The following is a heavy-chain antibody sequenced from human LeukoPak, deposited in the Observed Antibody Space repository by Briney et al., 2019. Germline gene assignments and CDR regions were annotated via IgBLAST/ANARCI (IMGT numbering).Heavy chain of an antibody. J-gene: IGHJ4*02. CDR3: ARGGSYDYAWGTYRSFSLDY. CDR2: ISYDGSTH. CDR1: RFTFSYYA. D-gene: IGHD3-16*02. Sequence: GGSLRLSCAAFRFTFSYYAMHWVRQAPGKGLEWVAVISYDGSTHYYADSVKGRFTISRDNSKNTLFLQMSSLRAEDTAVYYCARGGSYDYAWGTYRSFSLDYWGQGTLVTVYS. V-gene: IGHV3-30*15.